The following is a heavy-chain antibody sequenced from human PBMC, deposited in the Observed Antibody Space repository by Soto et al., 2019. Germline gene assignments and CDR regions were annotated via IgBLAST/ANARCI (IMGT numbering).Heavy chain of an antibody. Sequence: QITLTESGPTLLKPTQTLTLTCTFSGFSLSTSGVGVGWIRQPPGKALEWLALIYWDDDKLYSPSLKSSLSIAKDTSKNQVVLTMTHMDPVDTATYYCVHKVLREAAFAYWGQGTLVTVSS. V-gene: IGHV2-5*02. CDR3: VHKVLREAAFAY. CDR2: IYWDDDK. J-gene: IGHJ4*02. D-gene: IGHD3-10*01. CDR1: GFSLSTSGVG.